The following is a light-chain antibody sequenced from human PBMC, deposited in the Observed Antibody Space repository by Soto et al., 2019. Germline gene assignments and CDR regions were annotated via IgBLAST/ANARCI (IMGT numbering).Light chain of an antibody. CDR1: SNDVGAYRF. V-gene: IGLV2-14*03. CDR3: NSFSTKSTVI. J-gene: IGLJ2*01. Sequence: QSALTQPASVSGSPGQSITISCTGTSNDVGAYRFVSWYQHPPGKAPRLIIYDVSERPSGVSHRFSGSKSGNTASLTVSGLQAEDEADYYCNSFSTKSTVIFGGGTKVTVL. CDR2: DVS.